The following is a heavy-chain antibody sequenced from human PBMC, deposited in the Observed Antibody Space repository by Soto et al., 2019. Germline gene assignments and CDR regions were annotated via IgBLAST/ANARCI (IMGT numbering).Heavy chain of an antibody. V-gene: IGHV3-30*18. CDR2: ISYDGGNE. D-gene: IGHD1-26*01. CDR3: AKDRYSGTYPTDFDY. Sequence: GGSLRLSCAGSGFTFSSYGIHWVRQSPGKGLEWVALISYDGGNEKYTESVKDRFTISRDDSHNVAYLQMSSLRTEDTAMYYCAKDRYSGTYPTDFDYWGQGSLVTVSS. J-gene: IGHJ4*02. CDR1: GFTFSSYG.